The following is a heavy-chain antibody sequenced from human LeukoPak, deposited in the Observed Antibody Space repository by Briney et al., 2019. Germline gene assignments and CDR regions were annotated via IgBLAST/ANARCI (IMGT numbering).Heavy chain of an antibody. D-gene: IGHD3-10*01. CDR2: IYTSGST. CDR1: GGSISSYY. J-gene: IGHJ4*02. Sequence: SETLSLTCSVSGGSISSYYWSWIRQPAGKGLEWIGRIYTSGSTNYNPSLKSRVTVSVDTSKNQFSLKLSSVTAADTAVYYCASDITMVRGVIYYWGQGTLVTVSS. CDR3: ASDITMVRGVIYY. V-gene: IGHV4-4*07.